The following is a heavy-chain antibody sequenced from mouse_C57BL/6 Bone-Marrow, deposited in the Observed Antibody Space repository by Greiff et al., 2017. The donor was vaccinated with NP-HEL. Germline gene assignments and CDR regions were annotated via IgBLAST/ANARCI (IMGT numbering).Heavy chain of an antibody. Sequence: VQLQQSGPGLVAPSQSLSITCTVSGFSLTSYGVDWVRQSPGKGLEWLGVIWGVGSTNYNSALNSRLSISKDNSKSQVFLKMNSLQTDDTAMYYCAILYYGSSYGYFDVWGTGTTVTVSS. J-gene: IGHJ1*03. CDR2: IWGVGST. V-gene: IGHV2-6*01. CDR3: AILYYGSSYGYFDV. CDR1: GFSLTSYG. D-gene: IGHD1-1*01.